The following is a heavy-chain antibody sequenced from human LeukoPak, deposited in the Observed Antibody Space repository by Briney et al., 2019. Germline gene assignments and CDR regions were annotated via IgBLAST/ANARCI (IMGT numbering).Heavy chain of an antibody. Sequence: GGSLRLSCAASGFTVSSNYMSWVRQAPGKGLEWVSLIYSGGSTYYADSVKGRFTISRDNSKNTLYLQMISLRAEGTAVYYCASYSSLDYWGQGTLVTVSS. V-gene: IGHV3-53*01. CDR1: GFTVSSNY. CDR3: ASYSSLDY. D-gene: IGHD6-13*01. CDR2: IYSGGST. J-gene: IGHJ4*02.